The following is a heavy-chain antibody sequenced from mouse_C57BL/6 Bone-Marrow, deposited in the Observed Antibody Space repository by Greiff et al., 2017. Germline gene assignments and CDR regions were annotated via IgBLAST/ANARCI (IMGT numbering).Heavy chain of an antibody. CDR3: ARRERPGYFDV. CDR1: GFSLSTSGMG. J-gene: IGHJ1*03. CDR2: IYWDADK. Sequence: QVTLKVSGPGILQSSQTLSLTCSFSGFSLSTSGMGVSWIRQPSGKGLEWLAHIYWDADKRYTPSLKRRLTISKYTSRNQVFLKITSMDTADTATYYCARRERPGYFDVWGTGTTVTVSS. V-gene: IGHV8-12*01.